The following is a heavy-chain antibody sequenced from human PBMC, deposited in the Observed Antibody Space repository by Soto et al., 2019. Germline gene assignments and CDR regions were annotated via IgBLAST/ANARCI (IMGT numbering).Heavy chain of an antibody. CDR2: LTSTSSYT. CDR1: GFTFSSYS. D-gene: IGHD6-13*01. CDR3: GRVASSSSWTPDY. Sequence: EVQLVESGGGLVKPGGSLRLSCAASGFTFSSYSMNWVRQVPGKGLEWVSSLTSTSSYTYYADSVKGRFTISRENANSSLFLQMNSLRAADAAVYYWGRVASSSSWTPDYLGQGTLVTVSS. V-gene: IGHV3-21*02. J-gene: IGHJ4*02.